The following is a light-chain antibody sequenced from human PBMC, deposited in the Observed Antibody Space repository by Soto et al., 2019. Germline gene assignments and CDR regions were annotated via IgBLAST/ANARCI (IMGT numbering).Light chain of an antibody. CDR2: AAS. V-gene: IGKV1-9*01. CDR1: QGISSY. Sequence: DIQLTQSPSFLSASVGDRVTITCRASQGISSYLAWYQQKPGKAPKLLIYAASSLQSGVPSRFSGSGSGTDFTLTISSLQPEDFATYYCQQANSFPWTFGQGTNADIK. J-gene: IGKJ1*01. CDR3: QQANSFPWT.